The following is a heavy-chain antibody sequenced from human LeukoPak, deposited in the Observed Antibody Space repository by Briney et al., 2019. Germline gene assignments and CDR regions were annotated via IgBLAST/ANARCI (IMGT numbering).Heavy chain of an antibody. D-gene: IGHD2-15*01. V-gene: IGHV3-74*03. CDR2: INSDGGTT. Sequence: GGSLRLSCAASGFTFSTYWMHWVRQAPGKGLVWVSRINSDGGTTTYADSVKGRFTISRDNAKNTLYLQMNSLRAEDTAVYYCAEEITDIADPWGQGTLVTVSS. CDR3: AEEITDIADP. J-gene: IGHJ5*02. CDR1: GFTFSTYW.